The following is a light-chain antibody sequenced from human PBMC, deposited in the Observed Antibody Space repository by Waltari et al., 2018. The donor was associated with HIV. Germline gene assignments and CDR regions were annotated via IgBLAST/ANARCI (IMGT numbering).Light chain of an antibody. Sequence: ELVLTQSPATLSVSPGESAPLSCTASQSVGRNFAWYQQKPGQAPRLLIYGASTRATGIPARFSGSGSGTEFTLTISSLQSEDFAVYYCQQYNNWPPFTFGPGTKVDIK. CDR1: QSVGRN. CDR2: GAS. CDR3: QQYNNWPPFT. J-gene: IGKJ3*01. V-gene: IGKV3-15*01.